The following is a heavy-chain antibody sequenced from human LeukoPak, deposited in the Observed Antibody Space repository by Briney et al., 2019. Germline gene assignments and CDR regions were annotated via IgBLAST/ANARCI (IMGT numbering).Heavy chain of an antibody. CDR3: ANLLRWEPY. Sequence: ASVKVSCKASGYTFTDYYMDWVRQAPGQGLEWMGIINPSGGSTSYAQKFQGRVTMTRDMSTSTVYMELSSLRSEDTAVYYCANLLRWEPYWGQGTLVTVSS. D-gene: IGHD4-23*01. CDR2: INPSGGST. CDR1: GYTFTDYY. V-gene: IGHV1-46*01. J-gene: IGHJ4*02.